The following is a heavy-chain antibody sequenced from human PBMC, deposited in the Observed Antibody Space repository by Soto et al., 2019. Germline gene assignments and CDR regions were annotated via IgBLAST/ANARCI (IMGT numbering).Heavy chain of an antibody. V-gene: IGHV4-34*01. Sequence: QVQLQQWGAGLLKPSETLSLTCAVYGGSFSGYYWSWVRQPPGKGLEWIGEINHSGSTNYNPSLMSRVTISVDTSKNQFSLKLSSVTAEDTAVYYCARGVLDGEYYFDYWGQGTLVTVSS. CDR1: GGSFSGYY. J-gene: IGHJ4*02. CDR2: INHSGST. CDR3: ARGVLDGEYYFDY. D-gene: IGHD4-17*01.